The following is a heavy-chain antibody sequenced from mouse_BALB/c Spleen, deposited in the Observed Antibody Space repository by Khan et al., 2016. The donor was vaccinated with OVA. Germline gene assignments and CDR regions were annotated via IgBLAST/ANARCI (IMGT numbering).Heavy chain of an antibody. Sequence: EVELVESGGGLVKPGGSLKLSCAAYGFTFSNYGVSWVRQTPEKRLEWVASISSGDTTYYPDSVKGRFTISRDNARNILYLQMSSLRSEDTAMYYCARDYWFAYWGQGTLVTVSA. CDR3: ARDYWFAY. V-gene: IGHV5-6-5*01. J-gene: IGHJ3*01. CDR1: GFTFSNYG. CDR2: ISSGDTT.